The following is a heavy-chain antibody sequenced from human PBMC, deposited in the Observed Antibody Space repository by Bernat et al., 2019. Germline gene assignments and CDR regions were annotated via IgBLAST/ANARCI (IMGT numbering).Heavy chain of an antibody. CDR2: IYNGGAT. CDR3: SGYGGNSV. Sequence: EVRVVTSGGGLVQPGESLRLSCAASGFTVGDHHMNWVRQAPGKGLEWVAVIYNGGATYYADSVQGRFTISRDSSKNTVYLQMSGLGAEDTAVYYCSGYGGNSVWDQGTRVTVSS. CDR1: GFTVGDHH. V-gene: IGHV3-66*01. D-gene: IGHD2-21*02. J-gene: IGHJ4*02.